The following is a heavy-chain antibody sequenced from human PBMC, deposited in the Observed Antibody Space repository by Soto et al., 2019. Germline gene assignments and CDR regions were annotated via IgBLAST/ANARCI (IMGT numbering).Heavy chain of an antibody. Sequence: GGSLRLSCAASGFTFSSYWMHWVRQAPGKGLVWVSRISNDGSSTSYADSVKGRFTISRDSAKNTLHLQMNSLRAEDTAVYYCTRGTTTFDYWGQGTLVTVSS. CDR3: TRGTTTFDY. V-gene: IGHV3-74*01. J-gene: IGHJ4*02. CDR1: GFTFSSYW. D-gene: IGHD4-17*01. CDR2: ISNDGSST.